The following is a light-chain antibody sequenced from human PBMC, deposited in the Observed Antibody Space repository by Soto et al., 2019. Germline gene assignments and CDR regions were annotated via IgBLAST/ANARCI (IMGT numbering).Light chain of an antibody. CDR1: SSDVGGYGS. CDR3: SSYTSSGTYV. V-gene: IGLV2-14*01. CDR2: EVS. J-gene: IGLJ1*01. Sequence: QSVLTQPASVSGPPGQSITISCTGTSSDVGGYGSVSWYQQHPGKAPKLMIYEVSNRPSGVSNRFSGSKSGNTASLTISGLQAEDDADYYCSSYTSSGTYVFGTGTKVTDL.